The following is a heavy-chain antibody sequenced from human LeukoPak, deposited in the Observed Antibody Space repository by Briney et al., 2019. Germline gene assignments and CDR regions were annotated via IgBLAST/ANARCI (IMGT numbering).Heavy chain of an antibody. CDR1: VYTFTSYG. D-gene: IGHD1-1*01. V-gene: IGHV1-18*01. CDR2: ISAYNGNT. Sequence: ASVNVSCKASVYTFTSYGISWVRQAPGQGLEWMGWISAYNGNTNYAQKLQGRVTMTTDTSTSTAYMELRSLRSDDTAVYYCARDVGNSKRSYYYYGMDVWGQGTTVTVSS. CDR3: ARDVGNSKRSYYYYGMDV. J-gene: IGHJ6*02.